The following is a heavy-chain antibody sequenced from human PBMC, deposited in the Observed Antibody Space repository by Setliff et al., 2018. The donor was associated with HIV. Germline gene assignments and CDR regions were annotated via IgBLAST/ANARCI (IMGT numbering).Heavy chain of an antibody. J-gene: IGHJ4*02. CDR2: IIPICGTA. D-gene: IGHD3-22*01. CDR3: ARSVGDSYDSSGQIWGAYFDY. CDR1: GYTFTSYA. Sequence: ASVKVSCKASGYTFTSYAISWVRQAPGQGLEWMGGIIPICGTANYAQNFQGRVTITADESTSTAYMELSSLKSEDTAVYYCARSVGDSYDSSGQIWGAYFDYWGQGTLVTVSS. V-gene: IGHV1-69*13.